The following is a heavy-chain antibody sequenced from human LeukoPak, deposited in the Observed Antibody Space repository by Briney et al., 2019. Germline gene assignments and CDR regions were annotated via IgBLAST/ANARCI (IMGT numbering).Heavy chain of an antibody. CDR2: TYYRSKWYN. V-gene: IGHV6-1*01. CDR1: GDSVSSNSAA. Sequence: SQTLSLTCAISGDSVSSNSAAWNWIRQSPSRGLEWLGRTYYRSKWYNDYAVSVKSRITINPDTSKNQFSLQLNSVTPEDTAVYYCARESICSGGSCRWFDPWGQGTLVTVSS. J-gene: IGHJ5*02. D-gene: IGHD2-15*01. CDR3: ARESICSGGSCRWFDP.